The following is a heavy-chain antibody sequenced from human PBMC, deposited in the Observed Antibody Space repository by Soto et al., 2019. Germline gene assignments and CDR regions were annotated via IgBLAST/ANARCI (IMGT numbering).Heavy chain of an antibody. CDR3: ARSPRISRSGDV. Sequence: QVEMVQSGAEVKKPGASVNVSCKTSGYSFITHGISWVRQAPGQGLKWMGWINPYTGNTNYAQSLQCRVTMTTDRTTSTAYMELRRLTSDDTALYYCARSPRISRSGDVWGKGTAVTVSS. CDR2: INPYTGNT. CDR1: GYSFITHG. D-gene: IGHD4-17*01. J-gene: IGHJ6*04. V-gene: IGHV1-18*01.